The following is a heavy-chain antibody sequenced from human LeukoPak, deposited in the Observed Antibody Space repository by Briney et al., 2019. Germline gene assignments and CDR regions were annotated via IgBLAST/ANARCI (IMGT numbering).Heavy chain of an antibody. CDR2: IIPIFGTA. J-gene: IGHJ4*02. V-gene: IGHV1-69*05. CDR1: GGTFSSYA. Sequence: ASVKVSCKASGGTFSSYAISWVRQAPGQGLEWMGGIIPIFGTANYAQKFQGRVTITTDESTSTAYMELRSLRSDDTALYYCARGDNLWGTSHYSFDYWGQGTLITVSS. CDR3: ARGDNLWGTSHYSFDY. D-gene: IGHD3-16*02.